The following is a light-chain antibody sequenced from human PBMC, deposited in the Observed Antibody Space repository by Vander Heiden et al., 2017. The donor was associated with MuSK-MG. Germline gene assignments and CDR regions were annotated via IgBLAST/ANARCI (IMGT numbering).Light chain of an antibody. J-gene: IGKJ1*01. CDR1: HSINTN. Sequence: EIVMAQSPATLSVSPGERATLSCRASHSINTNLAWYQMKPGQAPRLLISSASTRATGVSARFSGGGSGTEFTLTISSLQSEDYSVYYCQQDHQCPSTFGQGTTVDIK. V-gene: IGKV3-15*01. CDR3: QQDHQCPST. CDR2: SAS.